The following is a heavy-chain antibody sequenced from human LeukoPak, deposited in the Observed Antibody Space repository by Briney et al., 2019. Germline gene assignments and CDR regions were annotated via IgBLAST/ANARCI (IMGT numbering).Heavy chain of an antibody. J-gene: IGHJ6*03. CDR1: GFTFSSYG. Sequence: GGSLRLSCAASGFTFSSYGMHWVRRAPGKGLEWVAVIRNDGTNKYYPDSVKGRFTISRDNSKNTVHLQMNSLSAEDTAVYYCAKDHCSRGTCYYYYYMDVWGKGTTGSVSS. CDR3: AKDHCSRGTCYYYYYMDV. D-gene: IGHD2-15*01. V-gene: IGHV3-30*02. CDR2: IRNDGTNK.